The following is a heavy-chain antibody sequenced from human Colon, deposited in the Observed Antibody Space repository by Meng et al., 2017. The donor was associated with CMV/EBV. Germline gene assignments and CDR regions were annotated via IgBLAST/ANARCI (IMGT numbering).Heavy chain of an antibody. V-gene: IGHV1-46*01. CDR3: ARGVGSSDYYYV. CDR2: INPSGGSP. Sequence: ASVKVSCKASGYTFTSYYMHWVRQAPGQGLEWWGIINPSGGSPSYAQEFQGRVTLTRDTSTSTVYLELSSLRSEDTAVYFCARGVGSSDYYYVWGQGTLVTVSS. D-gene: IGHD3-22*01. J-gene: IGHJ4*02. CDR1: GYTFTSYY.